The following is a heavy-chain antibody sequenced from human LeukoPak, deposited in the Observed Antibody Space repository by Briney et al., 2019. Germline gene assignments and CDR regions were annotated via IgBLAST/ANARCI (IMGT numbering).Heavy chain of an antibody. D-gene: IGHD1-26*01. J-gene: IGHJ4*02. V-gene: IGHV4-59*01. CDR1: GGSISSYY. CDR2: IYYSGST. Sequence: SETLSLTCTVSGGSISSYYWNWIRQPPGKGLEWIGYIYYSGSTNYNPSLKSRVTISVDTSKNQFSLKLSSVTAADTAGYYCARGEVGPVSDFDYWGQGTLVTVSS. CDR3: ARGEVGPVSDFDY.